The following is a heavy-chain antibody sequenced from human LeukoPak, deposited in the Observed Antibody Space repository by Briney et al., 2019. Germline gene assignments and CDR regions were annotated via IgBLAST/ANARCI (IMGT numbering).Heavy chain of an antibody. CDR3: ARHVRYDYVWGSYRHSSTFDY. D-gene: IGHD3-16*02. V-gene: IGHV4-34*01. J-gene: IGHJ4*02. Sequence: PSETPSLTCAVYGGSFSDYYWSWIRQPPGKGLEWIGEINHSGSTNYNPSLKSRFTISVDTSKNQFSLKLSSVTAADTAVYYCARHVRYDYVWGSYRHSSTFDYWGQGTLVTVSS. CDR2: INHSGST. CDR1: GGSFSDYY.